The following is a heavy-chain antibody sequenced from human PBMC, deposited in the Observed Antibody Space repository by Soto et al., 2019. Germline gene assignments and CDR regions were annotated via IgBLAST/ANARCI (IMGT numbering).Heavy chain of an antibody. V-gene: IGHV4-34*01. CDR2: INHSGST. CDR1: GYSIRSDYY. CDR3: ARGGIAARILDY. Sequence: SETLSLTCAVSGYSIRSDYYWSWIRQPPGKGLEWIGEINHSGSTTYNPSLKSRVSISIDTSKNHFSLNLSAVTAADTAVYYCARGGIAARILDYWGQGTLVTVSS. J-gene: IGHJ4*02. D-gene: IGHD6-6*01.